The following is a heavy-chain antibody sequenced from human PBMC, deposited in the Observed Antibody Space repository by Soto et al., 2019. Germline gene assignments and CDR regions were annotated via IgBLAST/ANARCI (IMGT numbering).Heavy chain of an antibody. CDR2: ISYSGST. D-gene: IGHD3-22*01. CDR3: VRVGYYDSSGYYYWFDP. Sequence: QVQLQESGPGLVKPSQTLSLTCTVSGGSISSGGYYWSWIRQHPGKGLEWIGYISYSGSTYYNPSLKSRVSISVDTSKNQFSLKLSSVTAADTAVYYCVRVGYYDSSGYYYWFDPWGQGTLVTVSS. CDR1: GGSISSGGYY. V-gene: IGHV4-31*03. J-gene: IGHJ5*02.